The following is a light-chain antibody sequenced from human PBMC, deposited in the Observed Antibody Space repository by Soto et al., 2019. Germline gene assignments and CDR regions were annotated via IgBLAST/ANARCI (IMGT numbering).Light chain of an antibody. CDR2: EVK. Sequence: QSVLTQPASVSGSPGQSITISCTGSRSDVGSYDYVSWYQQSPGKAPKVIIYEVKYRPSGISDRFSASKSGNTASLTISGLQAEDEAVYYCSSYTSTTSIYVFGSGTKLTVL. J-gene: IGLJ1*01. CDR3: SSYTSTTSIYV. CDR1: RSDVGSYDY. V-gene: IGLV2-14*01.